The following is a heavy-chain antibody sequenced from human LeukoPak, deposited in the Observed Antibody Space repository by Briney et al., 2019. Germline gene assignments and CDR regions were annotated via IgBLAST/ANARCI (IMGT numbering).Heavy chain of an antibody. CDR2: IYYNGGT. CDR1: GGSISSSSYY. V-gene: IGHV4-39*01. Sequence: SETLSLTCTVSGGSISSSSYYWGWIRQPPGKGLEWIGTIYYNGGTFYNPSLKSRVTVSVDTSKNQFSLKLTSVTAADTAVYYCAREDRVGAATGSDHWGQGTLVTVSS. D-gene: IGHD1-26*01. CDR3: AREDRVGAATGSDH. J-gene: IGHJ4*02.